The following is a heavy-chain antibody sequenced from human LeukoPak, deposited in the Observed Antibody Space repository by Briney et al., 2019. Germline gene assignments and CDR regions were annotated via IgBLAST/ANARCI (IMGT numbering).Heavy chain of an antibody. J-gene: IGHJ6*03. D-gene: IGHD3-16*01. CDR2: IYYRGST. CDR3: ARETSQKGAHYMDV. CDR1: GGSISSYY. Sequence: SETLSLTCTVSGGSISSYYWSWIRRPPGKGLEWIGYIYYRGSTNYNPSLKSRLTISVDTSKNQFSLKLSSVTAADTAVYYCARETSQKGAHYMDVWGKGTTVTISS. V-gene: IGHV4-59*01.